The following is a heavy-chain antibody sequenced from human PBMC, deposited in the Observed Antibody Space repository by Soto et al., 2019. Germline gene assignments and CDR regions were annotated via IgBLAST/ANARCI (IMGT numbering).Heavy chain of an antibody. CDR3: ARTGYQLLYYFDY. D-gene: IGHD2-2*01. CDR1: GFTVSSNY. Sequence: GGSLRLSCAASGFTVSSNYMSWVRQAPGKGLEWVSVIYSGGSTYYADSVKGGFTISRDNSKNTLYLQMNSLRAEDTAVYYCARTGYQLLYYFDYWGQGTLVTVSS. CDR2: IYSGGST. J-gene: IGHJ4*02. V-gene: IGHV3-66*01.